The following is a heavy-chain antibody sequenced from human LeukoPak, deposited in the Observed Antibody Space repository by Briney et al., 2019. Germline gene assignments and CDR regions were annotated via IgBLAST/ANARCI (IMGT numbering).Heavy chain of an antibody. CDR1: GGSISGDY. CDR2: IYYTGTT. J-gene: IGHJ4*02. V-gene: IGHV4-59*01. Sequence: SETLSLTCTVSGGSISGDYWSWIRQPPGKGLEWIGYIYYTGTTNYNPSLKSRLTISVDMSKNQFSLKLSSVTAADTAVYYCARGGRVGVVVFDYWGQGTLVTVSS. D-gene: IGHD3-22*01. CDR3: ARGGRVGVVVFDY.